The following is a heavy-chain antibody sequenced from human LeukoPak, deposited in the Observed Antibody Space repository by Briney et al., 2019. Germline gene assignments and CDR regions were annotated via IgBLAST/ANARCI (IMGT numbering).Heavy chain of an antibody. J-gene: IGHJ3*02. CDR1: GFTFSSYN. Sequence: GGSLRLSCAASGFTFSSYNMNWVRQAPGRGLECVANIDQSGGRNNYVNSVKGRFTISRDNAKNSLFLEMSSLRADDTAVYFCARDVEGGTFDIWGQGTTVTVSS. CDR2: IDQSGGRN. CDR3: ARDVEGGTFDI. V-gene: IGHV3-7*05. D-gene: IGHD3-16*01.